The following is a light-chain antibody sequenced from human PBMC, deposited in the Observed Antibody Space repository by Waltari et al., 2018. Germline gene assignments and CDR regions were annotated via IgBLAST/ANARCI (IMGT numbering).Light chain of an antibody. CDR3: QQRANWPPLT. J-gene: IGKJ4*01. Sequence: EVVLTQSPATLSLSPGERATLSCRASQSVYNFLAWYQQKPGQAPRLLIYEASQRATGIPARFSGSGSGTDFTLTISNLEPEDVAVCYCQQRANWPPLTFGGGTKVEIK. CDR2: EAS. CDR1: QSVYNF. V-gene: IGKV3-11*01.